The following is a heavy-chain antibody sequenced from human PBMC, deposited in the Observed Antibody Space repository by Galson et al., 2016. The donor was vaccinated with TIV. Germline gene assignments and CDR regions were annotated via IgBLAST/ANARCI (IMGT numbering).Heavy chain of an antibody. D-gene: IGHD1-14*01. J-gene: IGHJ4*01. Sequence: SVKVSCKASGYSFSDYYMHWVRQAPGQGLEWMGWINPSNGGTKYAQKFQGRVTMTRDTSISTAYMEVTRLRGDDTAVYYCAIDFHNTNVWGQGTLVTVSS. CDR1: GYSFSDYY. CDR3: AIDFHNTNV. CDR2: INPSNGGT. V-gene: IGHV1-2*02.